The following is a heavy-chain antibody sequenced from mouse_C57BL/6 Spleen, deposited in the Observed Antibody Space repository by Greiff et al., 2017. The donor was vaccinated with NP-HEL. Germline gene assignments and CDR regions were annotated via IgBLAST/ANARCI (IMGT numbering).Heavy chain of an antibody. D-gene: IGHD1-1*01. Sequence: QVQLQQSGAELVRPGASVTLSCKASGYTFTDYEMHWVKQTPVHGLEWIGAIDPETGGTAYNQKFKGKAILTADKSSSTAYMELRCLTSEDSAVDYCTRSITTVVGGYFDYWGQGTTLTVSS. CDR2: IDPETGGT. CDR3: TRSITTVVGGYFDY. V-gene: IGHV1-15*01. J-gene: IGHJ2*01. CDR1: GYTFTDYE.